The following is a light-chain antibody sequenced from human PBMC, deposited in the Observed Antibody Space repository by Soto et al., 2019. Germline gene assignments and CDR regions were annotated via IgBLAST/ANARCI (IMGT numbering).Light chain of an antibody. CDR2: LAS. V-gene: IGKV3D-15*01. CDR1: QSVSNN. CDR3: QQYNNWPPTT. Sequence: EIVMTQSPATLSVSPGERATLSCRASQSVSNNLAWYQQKPGQAPRLLIYLASTRATGIPARFSGSGSGTAFTLTITSLQSVDFAVYYCQQYNNWPPTTFGQGTRLEIK. J-gene: IGKJ5*01.